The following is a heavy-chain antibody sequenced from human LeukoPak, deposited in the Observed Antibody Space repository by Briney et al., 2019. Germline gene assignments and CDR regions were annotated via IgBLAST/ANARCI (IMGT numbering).Heavy chain of an antibody. CDR1: GYSFTSNW. Sequence: GESLKISCKGSGYSFTSNWSGWVGQMPGKGRKWWGIIYPGDSGTRYSASFQGQVAISADQSISTAYLQWSSLKASDTAMYYCARHEGADYYYYYMDVWGKGTTVTVSS. J-gene: IGHJ6*03. D-gene: IGHD1-26*01. CDR2: IYPGDSGT. CDR3: ARHEGADYYYYYMDV. V-gene: IGHV5-51*01.